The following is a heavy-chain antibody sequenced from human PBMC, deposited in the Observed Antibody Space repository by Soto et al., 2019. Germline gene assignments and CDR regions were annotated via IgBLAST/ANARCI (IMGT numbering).Heavy chain of an antibody. CDR1: GFTFSNYA. V-gene: IGHV3-33*01. CDR3: ARDYGDSLLDY. D-gene: IGHD4-17*01. CDR2: VLPDGSDK. Sequence: GGSLRLSCAASGFTFSNYAMHWVRQAPGKGLEWVAVVLPDGSDKYSADSVKGRFTISRDDSKNALYLQINGLRAEDTAVYYCARDYGDSLLDYWGQGTLVTVSS. J-gene: IGHJ4*02.